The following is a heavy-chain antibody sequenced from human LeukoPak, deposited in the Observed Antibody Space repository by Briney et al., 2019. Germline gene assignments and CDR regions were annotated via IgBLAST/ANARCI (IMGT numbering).Heavy chain of an antibody. V-gene: IGHV4-30-4*01. J-gene: IGHJ4*02. Sequence: PSQTLSLTCTVSGGSISSGDYYWSWIRQPPGKGLEWIGYIYYSGSTYYNPSLKSRVTISVDTSKNQFSLKLSSVTAADTAVYYCARVPTAAAFNFDYWGQGTLVTVSS. D-gene: IGHD3-3*02. CDR1: GGSISSGDYY. CDR2: IYYSGST. CDR3: ARVPTAAAFNFDY.